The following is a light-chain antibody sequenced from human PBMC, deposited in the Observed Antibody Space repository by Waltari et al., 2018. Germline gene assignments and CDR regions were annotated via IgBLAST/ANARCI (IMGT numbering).Light chain of an antibody. CDR3: QVWDSSSDHSYV. Sequence: SYVLTQPPSVSVAPGKTARITCGGNNIGSKSVHWYQQKPGQAPVLVIYYDSDRPSGIPERFSGSNSGNTATLTISRVEAGEEADYYCQVWDSSSDHSYVFGTGTKVTVL. V-gene: IGLV3-21*04. CDR2: YDS. CDR1: NIGSKS. J-gene: IGLJ1*01.